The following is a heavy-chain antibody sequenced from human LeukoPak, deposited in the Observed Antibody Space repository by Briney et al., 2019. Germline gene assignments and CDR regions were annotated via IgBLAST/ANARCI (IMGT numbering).Heavy chain of an antibody. CDR3: ARELVVGIAEYLHH. Sequence: TGGSLRLSCAASGFTFSNYWMSWVRQAPGKGLEWVANINKDGSEKYYMDSVRGRFTISRDNAKNSLYLQMHSLRVEDTAVYYCARELVVGIAEYLHHWGQGTLVTVSS. CDR1: GFTFSNYW. V-gene: IGHV3-7*01. J-gene: IGHJ1*01. CDR2: INKDGSEK. D-gene: IGHD6-19*01.